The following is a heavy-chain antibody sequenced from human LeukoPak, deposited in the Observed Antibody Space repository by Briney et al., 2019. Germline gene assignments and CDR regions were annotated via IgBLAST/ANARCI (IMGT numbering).Heavy chain of an antibody. J-gene: IGHJ4*02. CDR2: IKPDGSEK. CDR1: GFTFDDYA. V-gene: IGHV3-7*01. Sequence: GGSLRLSCAASGFTFDDYAMHWVRQAPGKGLEWVANIKPDGSEKYYVDSVKGRFTISRDNAKKSLYLQMNSLRAEDTAVYYCARDSWGYSNYWGQGTLVTVSS. CDR3: ARDSWGYSNY. D-gene: IGHD5-12*01.